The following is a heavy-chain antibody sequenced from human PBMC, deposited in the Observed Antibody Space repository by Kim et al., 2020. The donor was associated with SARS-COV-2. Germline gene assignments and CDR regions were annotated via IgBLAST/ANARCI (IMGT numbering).Heavy chain of an antibody. CDR2: IKSKTDGGTT. J-gene: IGHJ5*02. Sequence: GGSLRLSCAASGFTFSNAWMSWVRQAPGKGLEWVGRIKSKTDGGTTDYAAPVKGRFTISRDDSKNTLYLQMNSLKTEDTAVYYCTTDSTVYYYDSSGYLPIMAWGQGTLVTVSS. D-gene: IGHD3-22*01. CDR1: GFTFSNAW. CDR3: TTDSTVYYYDSSGYLPIMA. V-gene: IGHV3-15*01.